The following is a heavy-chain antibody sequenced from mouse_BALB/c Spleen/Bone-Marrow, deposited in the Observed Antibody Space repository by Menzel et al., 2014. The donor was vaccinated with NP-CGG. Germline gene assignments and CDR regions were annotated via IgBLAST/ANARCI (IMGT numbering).Heavy chain of an antibody. D-gene: IGHD2-4*01. CDR1: GFTFSSFG. Sequence: EVKLMESGGGLVQPGGSRKLSCAASGFTFSSFGMHWVRQAPEKGLEWVAYISSGSSTIYYADTVKGRLTISRDNPKNTLFLQMTSLRSEDTAMYYCARSPYDYAAMDYWGQGTSVTVSS. CDR2: ISSGSSTI. J-gene: IGHJ4*01. CDR3: ARSPYDYAAMDY. V-gene: IGHV5-17*02.